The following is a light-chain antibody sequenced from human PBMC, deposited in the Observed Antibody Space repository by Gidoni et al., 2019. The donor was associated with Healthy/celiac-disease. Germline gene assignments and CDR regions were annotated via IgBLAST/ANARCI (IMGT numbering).Light chain of an antibody. CDR2: GAS. CDR3: QQYGSSPPYT. J-gene: IGKJ2*01. V-gene: IGKV3-20*01. Sequence: ETVLTQSPGTLSLSPGERATLSCRASQSVSSSYLAWYQQKPGQAPRLLIYGASSRATGIPDRFSGSGSGTDLTLTISRLEPEDFAVYYCQQYGSSPPYTFVQXTKLEIK. CDR1: QSVSSSY.